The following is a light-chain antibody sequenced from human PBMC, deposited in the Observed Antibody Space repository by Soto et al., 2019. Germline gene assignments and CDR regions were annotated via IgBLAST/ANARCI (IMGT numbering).Light chain of an antibody. CDR1: QSLLDSDDGNTY. V-gene: IGKV2-40*01. CDR3: MQRIEFPLT. CDR2: TVS. Sequence: DIVMTQTPLSLTVTPGEPASISCRSSQSLLDSDDGNTYLDWYLQKPGQSPQLLIYTVSYRASGVPDRFRGSGAGTDFTLKLSRVEAEDVGVYYCMQRIEFPLTFGGGTKVEIK. J-gene: IGKJ4*01.